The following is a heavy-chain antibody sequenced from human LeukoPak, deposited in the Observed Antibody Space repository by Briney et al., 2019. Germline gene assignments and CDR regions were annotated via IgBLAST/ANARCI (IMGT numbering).Heavy chain of an antibody. J-gene: IGHJ4*02. CDR1: GYTLTELS. V-gene: IGHV1-24*01. D-gene: IGHD3-9*01. CDR3: ATGLIRYFDWLRAYYFDY. CDR2: FDPEDGET. Sequence: ASVKVSCKVSGYTLTELSMHWVRQAPGKGLEWMGGFDPEDGETIYAQKFQGRVTMTEDTSTDTAYMELSRLRSEDTAVYYCATGLIRYFDWLRAYYFDYWGQGTLVTVSS.